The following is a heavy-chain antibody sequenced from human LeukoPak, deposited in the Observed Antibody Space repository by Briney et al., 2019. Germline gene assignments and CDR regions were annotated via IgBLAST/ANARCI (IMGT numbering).Heavy chain of an antibody. Sequence: SVKVSCKASGGTFSSYAISWVRQAPGQGLEWMGRIIPILGIANYAQKFQGRVTITADKSTSTAYMELSSLRSEDTAVYYCARDRTGTTGYYYGMDVWGQGTTVTVSS. CDR3: ARDRTGTTGYYYGMDV. J-gene: IGHJ6*02. CDR1: GGTFSSYA. V-gene: IGHV1-69*04. D-gene: IGHD1-1*01. CDR2: IIPILGIA.